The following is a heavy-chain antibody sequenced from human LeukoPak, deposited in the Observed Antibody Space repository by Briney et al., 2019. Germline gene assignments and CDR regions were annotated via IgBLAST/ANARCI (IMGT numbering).Heavy chain of an antibody. CDR3: PKAGDTNYYRYGDY. V-gene: IGHV3-23*01. Sequence: QSGGSLRLSCAASGFTFSSYPKSWVRQAPGRGLEWVSVISANSGATYYADSVKGRFTISRDNAKNTLYLQMNNLRGEDTALYYCPKAGDTNYYRYGDYWGQGTLVTVSS. D-gene: IGHD5-18*01. CDR2: ISANSGAT. J-gene: IGHJ4*02. CDR1: GFTFSSYP.